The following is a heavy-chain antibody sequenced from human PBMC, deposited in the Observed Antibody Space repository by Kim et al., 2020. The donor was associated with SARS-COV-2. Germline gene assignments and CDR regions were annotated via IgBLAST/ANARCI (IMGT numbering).Heavy chain of an antibody. CDR1: GYTFTSYY. J-gene: IGHJ6*01. V-gene: IGHV1-46*01. D-gene: IGHD3-3*01. CDR2: INPSGGST. Sequence: ASVKVSCKASGYTFTSYYMHWVRQAPGQGLEWMGIINPSGGSTSYAQKFQGRVTMTRDTATSTVYMELSSLRSEDKGVDYCASMRYDFHPLDYYYYYGM. CDR3: ASMRYDFHPLDYYYYYGM.